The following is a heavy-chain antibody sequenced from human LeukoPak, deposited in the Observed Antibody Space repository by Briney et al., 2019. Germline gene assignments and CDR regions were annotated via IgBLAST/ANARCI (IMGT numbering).Heavy chain of an antibody. CDR2: IYYSWGA. CDR1: GDSISPYY. CDR3: ARDKVPGDY. Sequence: PSETLSLTCTVSGDSISPYYWNWIRQPPGKGLEWIGYIYYSWGADYNPALKSRVTISIDTSKNQFSLKLSSVTAADTAVYFCARDKVPGDYWGQGTLVTVSS. D-gene: IGHD1-1*01. J-gene: IGHJ4*02. V-gene: IGHV4-59*01.